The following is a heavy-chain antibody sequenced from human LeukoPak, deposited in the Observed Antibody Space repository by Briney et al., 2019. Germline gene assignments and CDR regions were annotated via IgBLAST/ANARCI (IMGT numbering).Heavy chain of an antibody. CDR2: IYHSGST. V-gene: IGHV4-4*02. Sequence: PSETLSLTCAVSGGSISSSNWWSWVRQPPGKGLEWIGEIYHSGSTNYNPSLKSRVTISVDKSKNQFSLKLSSVTAADTAVYYCATSPPRFYYGSGLFDYWGQGTLVTVSS. D-gene: IGHD3-10*01. J-gene: IGHJ4*02. CDR3: ATSPPRFYYGSGLFDY. CDR1: GGSISSSNW.